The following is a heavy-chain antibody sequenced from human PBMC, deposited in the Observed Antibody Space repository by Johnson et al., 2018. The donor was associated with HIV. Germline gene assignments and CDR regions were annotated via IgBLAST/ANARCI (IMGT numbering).Heavy chain of an antibody. CDR1: GFTFSSYA. D-gene: IGHD2-2*01. V-gene: IGHV3-30*04. Sequence: QVQVVESGGGVVQPGRSLRLSCAASGFTFSSYAMHWVRQAPGKGLEWVAVISYDGSSKYYADSVKGRFTISRATSKNTLYLQMNSLRAEDTAVYYCARPDRVNSIVVVPAGAFDIWGQGTMVTVSS. CDR3: ARPDRVNSIVVVPAGAFDI. CDR2: ISYDGSSK. J-gene: IGHJ3*02.